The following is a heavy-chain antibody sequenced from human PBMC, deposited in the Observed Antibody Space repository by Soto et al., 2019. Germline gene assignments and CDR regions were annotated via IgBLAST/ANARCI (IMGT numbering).Heavy chain of an antibody. Sequence: EVQLVESGGGLVKPGGSLGLSCVVSGFTFSSYSRNWVRQAPGKGLEWVSSISSTSSYIYYADSVKGRFTISRDNDKNSLYVQMNSLRAEDTAVYYCARDLKLLLDYWGQGTLVTVSS. CDR1: GFTFSSYS. J-gene: IGHJ4*02. CDR2: ISSTSSYI. V-gene: IGHV3-21*01. CDR3: ARDLKLLLDY.